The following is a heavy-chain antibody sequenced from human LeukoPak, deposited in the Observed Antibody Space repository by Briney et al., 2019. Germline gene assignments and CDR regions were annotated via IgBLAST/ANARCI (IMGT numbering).Heavy chain of an antibody. Sequence: GGSLRLSCAASGFTFSSYGMHWVRQAPGKGLEWVAFIRYDGSNTFYTDSVKGRFTISRDNSKNTLYLQMNSLRAEDTAVYYCARDSDFWSGYYFDYWGQGTLVTVSS. V-gene: IGHV3-30*02. CDR3: ARDSDFWSGYYFDY. CDR2: IRYDGSNT. J-gene: IGHJ4*02. D-gene: IGHD3-3*01. CDR1: GFTFSSYG.